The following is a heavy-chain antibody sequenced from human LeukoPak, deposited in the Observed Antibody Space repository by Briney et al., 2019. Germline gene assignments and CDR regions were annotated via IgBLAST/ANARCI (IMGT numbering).Heavy chain of an antibody. J-gene: IGHJ5*02. Sequence: GESLKISCAASGFTVYRDFMIWVRQAPGKGLQWVSKIQGVETTYADSMKGRFTISRDDSKNTLYLQMNSLRVEDTAVYYCATRGAWGQGTLVTVSS. V-gene: IGHV3-53*01. CDR2: IQGVET. CDR1: GFTVYRDF. CDR3: ATRGA.